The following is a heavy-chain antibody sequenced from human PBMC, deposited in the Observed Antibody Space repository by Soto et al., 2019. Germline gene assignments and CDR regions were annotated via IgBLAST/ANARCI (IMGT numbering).Heavy chain of an antibody. CDR2: IKSKTDGGTT. Sequence: EVQLVESGGGLVKPGGSLRLSCAASEFTFSNAWMNWVRQTPGKGLEWVGRIKSKTDGGTTDYTAPVKGRFTISRDESKNTLYLQMTSLKTEDTAVYYCTTWYYDILTGNSFDYWRQGTLVTVSS. V-gene: IGHV3-15*01. J-gene: IGHJ4*02. CDR1: EFTFSNAW. D-gene: IGHD3-9*01. CDR3: TTWYYDILTGNSFDY.